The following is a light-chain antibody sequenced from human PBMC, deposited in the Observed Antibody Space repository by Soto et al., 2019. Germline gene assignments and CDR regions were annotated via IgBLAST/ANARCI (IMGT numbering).Light chain of an antibody. CDR2: GAS. J-gene: IGKJ1*01. Sequence: EIVLTQSPGTLSLSPGERATLSCRASQSVSSSYLAWYQQKPGRAPRLLIYGASSRATGIPDRFSGSGSETDFTLTISRLEPEDCAVYYCQQYGSSPWTFGQGTKVEIK. V-gene: IGKV3-20*01. CDR1: QSVSSSY. CDR3: QQYGSSPWT.